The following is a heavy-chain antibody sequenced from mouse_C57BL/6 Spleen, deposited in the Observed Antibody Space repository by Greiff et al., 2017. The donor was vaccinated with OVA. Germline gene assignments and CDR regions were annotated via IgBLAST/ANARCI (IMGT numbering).Heavy chain of an antibody. J-gene: IGHJ2*01. CDR3: ASYYDEGYYFDY. CDR1: GYAFSSSW. V-gene: IGHV1-82*01. Sequence: QVQLQQSGPELVKPGASVKISCKASGYAFSSSWMNWVKQRPGKGLEWIGRIYPGDGDTNYNGKFKGKATLTADKSSSTAYMQLSSLTSEDSAVYFCASYYDEGYYFDYWGQGTTLTVSS. CDR2: IYPGDGDT. D-gene: IGHD2-4*01.